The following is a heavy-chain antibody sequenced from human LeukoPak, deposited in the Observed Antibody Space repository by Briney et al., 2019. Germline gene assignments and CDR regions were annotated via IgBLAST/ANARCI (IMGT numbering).Heavy chain of an antibody. Sequence: ASGKVSCNSSAYTFTSYGISRVRHGQAQGLEWMGWISAYNAKTNYAQKHQGRVTMTTDTSTRTADMELRSLRSNDTAVYYCARDFGACYYGGGDYWGQGTLVTVSS. D-gene: IGHD1-26*01. J-gene: IGHJ4*02. CDR3: ARDFGACYYGGGDY. CDR1: AYTFTSYG. CDR2: ISAYNAKT. V-gene: IGHV1-18*01.